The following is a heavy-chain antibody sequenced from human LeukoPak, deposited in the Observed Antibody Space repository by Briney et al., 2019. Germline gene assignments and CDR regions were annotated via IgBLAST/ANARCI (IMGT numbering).Heavy chain of an antibody. CDR1: GFTFSSYW. J-gene: IGHJ5*02. CDR3: ARDRPGSYYDSSGYHRS. D-gene: IGHD3-22*01. V-gene: IGHV3-74*01. Sequence: QTGGSLRLSCAASGFTFSSYWMHWVRQAPGKGLVWVSRINSDGSTTTYADSVKGRFTISRDNAKNTLYLQMNSLRAEDTAVYYCARDRPGSYYDSSGYHRSWGQGTLVTVSS. CDR2: INSDGSTT.